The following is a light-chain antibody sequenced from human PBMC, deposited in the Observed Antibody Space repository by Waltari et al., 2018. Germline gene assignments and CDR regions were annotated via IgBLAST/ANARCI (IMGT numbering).Light chain of an antibody. CDR2: DFT. Sequence: QSALTQPASVSGSPGQSITIPCTGIGSAIDDSDFVSWYQPSPGKGPRVICYDFTNRPSGIADRFSASKSANTASLTISGLQPEDEGDYYCTSQTLDGVVLFGGGTQVTVL. CDR3: TSQTLDGVVL. CDR1: GSAIDDSDF. J-gene: IGLJ3*02. V-gene: IGLV2-14*03.